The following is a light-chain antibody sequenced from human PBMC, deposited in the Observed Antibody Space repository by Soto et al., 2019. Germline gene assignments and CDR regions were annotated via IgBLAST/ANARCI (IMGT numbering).Light chain of an antibody. CDR3: QQYDNLLLT. CDR1: QDISNY. Sequence: DIQMTQSPSSLSASVGDRVTITCQASQDISNYLNWYQQKPGKAPKLLIYDASNAETGVPSRFSGSVSGTDFTFTISSLQPEDIATYYCQQYDNLLLTFGGGTKVEIK. CDR2: DAS. V-gene: IGKV1-33*01. J-gene: IGKJ4*01.